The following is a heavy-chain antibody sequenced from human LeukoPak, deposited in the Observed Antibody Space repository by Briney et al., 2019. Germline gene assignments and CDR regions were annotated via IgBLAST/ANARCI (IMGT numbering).Heavy chain of an antibody. D-gene: IGHD6-19*01. CDR1: GYTFTSYA. CDR2: INTNTGNP. V-gene: IGHV7-4-1*02. J-gene: IGHJ6*02. CDR3: AREGRQWQTYYYGMDV. Sequence: ASVKVSCKASGYTFTSYAMNWVRQAPGQGLEWMGWINTNTGNPTYAQGFTGRFVFSLDTSVSTAYLQISSLKAEDTAVYYCAREGRQWQTYYYGMDVWGQGTTVTVSS.